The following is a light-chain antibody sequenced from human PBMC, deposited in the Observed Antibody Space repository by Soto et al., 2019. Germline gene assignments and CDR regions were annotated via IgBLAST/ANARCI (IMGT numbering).Light chain of an antibody. CDR3: QQRYAWPPLT. CDR1: QSVNIY. Sequence: IVLTHSPATLSFSPGDIATLSFRSSQSVNIYLAWYQQKPVQAPRLLIYGASNRATGIPARFSGSGSGTDFTLTISSLELEDFAVYYCQQRYAWPPLTFGGGTKLDI. J-gene: IGKJ4*01. V-gene: IGKV3-11*01. CDR2: GAS.